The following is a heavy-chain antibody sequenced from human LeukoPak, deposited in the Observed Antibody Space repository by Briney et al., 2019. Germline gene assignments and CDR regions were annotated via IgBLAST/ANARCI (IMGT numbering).Heavy chain of an antibody. CDR2: MNPNSGNT. J-gene: IGHJ6*02. V-gene: IGHV1-8*01. Sequence: ASVKVSCKASGYTFTSYDINWVRQATGQGLEWMGWMNPNSGNTGYAQKFQGRVTMTRNTSISTAYMELSSLRSEDTAVYYCASVTVVTPGHYYGMDVWGQGTTVTVSS. CDR1: GYTFTSYD. D-gene: IGHD4-23*01. CDR3: ASVTVVTPGHYYGMDV.